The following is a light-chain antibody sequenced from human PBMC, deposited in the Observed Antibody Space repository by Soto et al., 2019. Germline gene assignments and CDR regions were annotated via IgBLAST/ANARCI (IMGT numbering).Light chain of an antibody. CDR3: QQYNSYS. CDR2: AAS. Sequence: IQMTQSPSSLSASVRDRITITCRASQSISRYLNWYQHKPGKAPKLLINAASSLERGVPSRFSGSGPGTEFTLTISSLQPDDFATYYCQQYNSYSFGQVTMAAIK. J-gene: IGKJ1*01. V-gene: IGKV1-5*01. CDR1: QSISRY.